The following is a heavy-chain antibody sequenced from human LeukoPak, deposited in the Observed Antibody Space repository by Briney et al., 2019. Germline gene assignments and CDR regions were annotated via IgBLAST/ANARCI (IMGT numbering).Heavy chain of an antibody. CDR3: ARGASGSGLTHWFDP. D-gene: IGHD3-10*01. V-gene: IGHV3-30-3*01. CDR1: GFTFSSYA. Sequence: GGSLRLSCAASGFTFSSYAMHWVRQAPGKGLEWVAVISYDGSNKYYADSVKGRFTISRDNSKNTLYLQMNSLRAEDTAVYYCARGASGSGLTHWFDPWGQGTLVTVSS. J-gene: IGHJ5*02. CDR2: ISYDGSNK.